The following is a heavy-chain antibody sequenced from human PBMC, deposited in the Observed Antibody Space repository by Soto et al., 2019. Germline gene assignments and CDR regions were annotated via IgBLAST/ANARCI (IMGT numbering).Heavy chain of an antibody. Sequence: EVQLVESGGGLVQPGGSLRLSCAASGFTFSSYWMSWVRQAPGKGLEWVANIKQDGSEKYYVDSVKGRFTISRDNAKNSLYLRMNSLRAEDTAVYYCARDPAYSSSWPGLDYWGQGTLVTVSS. CDR3: ARDPAYSSSWPGLDY. J-gene: IGHJ4*02. CDR2: IKQDGSEK. CDR1: GFTFSSYW. D-gene: IGHD6-13*01. V-gene: IGHV3-7*05.